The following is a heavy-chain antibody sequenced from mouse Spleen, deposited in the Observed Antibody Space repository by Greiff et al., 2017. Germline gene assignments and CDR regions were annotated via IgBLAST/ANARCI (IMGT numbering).Heavy chain of an antibody. D-gene: IGHD4-1*02. Sequence: EVQLQQSGPELVKPGASVKISCKASGYTFTDYYMNWVKQSHGKSLEWIGDINPNNGGTSYNQKFKGKATLTVDKSSSTAYMELRSLTSEDSAVYYCASQLGRRGFDYWGQGTTLTVSS. V-gene: IGHV1-26*01. CDR2: INPNNGGT. CDR1: GYTFTDYY. CDR3: ASQLGRRGFDY. J-gene: IGHJ2*01.